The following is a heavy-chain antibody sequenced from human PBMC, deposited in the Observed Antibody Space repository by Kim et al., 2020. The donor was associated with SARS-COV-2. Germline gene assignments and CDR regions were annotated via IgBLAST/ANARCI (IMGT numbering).Heavy chain of an antibody. CDR1: GFTFSSYA. D-gene: IGHD1-26*01. CDR3: AKDRDGSSHYYYFSMDV. CDR2: ISGSGGSI. V-gene: IGHV3-23*01. J-gene: IGHJ6*03. Sequence: GGSLRLSCAASGFTFSSYAMSWVRQAPGKGLEWVSAISGSGGSIFYADSVKGRFTLSIDNSKNPLYLQMNSLRAEDTAVYYCAKDRDGSSHYYYFSMDV.